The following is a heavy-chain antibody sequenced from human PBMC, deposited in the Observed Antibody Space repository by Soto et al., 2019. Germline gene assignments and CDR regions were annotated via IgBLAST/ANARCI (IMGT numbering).Heavy chain of an antibody. CDR2: IVPIYRTA. J-gene: IGHJ4*02. CDR1: GGTFSSYR. D-gene: IGHD6-13*01. CDR3: ARDSGAKLSSS. V-gene: IGHV1-69*13. Sequence: SVKVSCKASGGTFSSYRINWVRQAPGQGLEWVGGIVPIYRTADYAQKFQGRVTITADESARTAYMELRSLKSQDTAVYYCARDSGAKLSSSWGQGTLVTVPS.